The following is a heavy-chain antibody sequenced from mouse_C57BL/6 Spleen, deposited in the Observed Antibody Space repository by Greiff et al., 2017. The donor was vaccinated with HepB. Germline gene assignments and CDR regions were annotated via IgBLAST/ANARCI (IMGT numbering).Heavy chain of an antibody. V-gene: IGHV1-72*01. J-gene: IGHJ1*03. CDR3: AREDDYRGYFGV. D-gene: IGHD2-12*01. Sequence: QVQLQQPGAELVKPGASVKLSCPASGFTFTSSWMHWVQPRPGRGLVWIGRIDPNSGGTKYNEKFKSKATLTVDKPSSTAYMQLSSLTSEDAAVYNGAREDDYRGYFGVWGTGTTVTVSS. CDR1: GFTFTSSW. CDR2: IDPNSGGT.